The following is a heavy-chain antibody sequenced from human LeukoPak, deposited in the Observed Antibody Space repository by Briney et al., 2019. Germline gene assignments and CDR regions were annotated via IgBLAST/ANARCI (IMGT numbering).Heavy chain of an antibody. D-gene: IGHD3-10*01. J-gene: IGHJ3*02. V-gene: IGHV3-21*06. Sequence: AGGSLRLSCAASGFTFSSYSMNWVRQAPWKGLEWVSSISSSSSYIYYADSVKGRFTISRDNAKNSLYLHMNTLRAEDTSVYYCARDPAFGAFDIGGRGTVVTVSS. CDR3: ARDPAFGAFDI. CDR2: ISSSSSYI. CDR1: GFTFSSYS.